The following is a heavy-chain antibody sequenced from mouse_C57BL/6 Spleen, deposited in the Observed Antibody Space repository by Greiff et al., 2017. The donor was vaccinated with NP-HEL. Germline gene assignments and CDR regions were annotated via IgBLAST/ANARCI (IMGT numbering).Heavy chain of an antibody. CDR2: INPNNGGT. D-gene: IGHD2-3*01. J-gene: IGHJ1*03. Sequence: EVQLQQSGPELVKPGASVKIPCKASGYTFTDYNMDWVKQSHGKSLEWIGDINPNNGGTNYNQKFKGKATLTVDKSSSTAYMELRSLTSEDTAVYYCAIYDGYQGYFDVWGTGTTVTVSS. V-gene: IGHV1-18*01. CDR1: GYTFTDYN. CDR3: AIYDGYQGYFDV.